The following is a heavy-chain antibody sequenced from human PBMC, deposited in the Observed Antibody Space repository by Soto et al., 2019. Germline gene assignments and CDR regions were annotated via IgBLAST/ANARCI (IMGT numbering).Heavy chain of an antibody. CDR3: ARAYGSNLKSYIVGARDWYFDL. J-gene: IGHJ2*01. V-gene: IGHV1-69*01. D-gene: IGHD1-26*01. Sequence: QVQLVQSGAEVKKPGSSVKVSCKASGGTFSSYAISWVRQDPGQGLEWMGGIIPIFGTANYAQKFQGRVTITADESTSTAYMELSSLRSDDTAVYYCARAYGSNLKSYIVGARDWYFDLWCGGTLVTVSS. CDR2: IIPIFGTA. CDR1: GGTFSSYA.